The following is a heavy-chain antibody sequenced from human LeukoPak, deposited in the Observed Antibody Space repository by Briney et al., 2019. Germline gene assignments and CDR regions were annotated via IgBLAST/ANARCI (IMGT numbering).Heavy chain of an antibody. Sequence: SETLSLTCIVSGGSISSYYWNWIRQSAGKGLEWIGRIYIGGSTSYNPSLKSRVTISVDTSKNQFSLKLSSVTAADTAVYYCARDALTTARMWHYFDYWGQGTLVTVSS. V-gene: IGHV4-4*07. CDR2: IYIGGST. CDR1: GGSISSYY. CDR3: ARDALTTARMWHYFDY. D-gene: IGHD4-11*01. J-gene: IGHJ4*02.